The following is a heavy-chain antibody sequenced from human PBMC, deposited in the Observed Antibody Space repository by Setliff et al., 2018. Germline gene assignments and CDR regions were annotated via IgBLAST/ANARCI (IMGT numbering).Heavy chain of an antibody. CDR3: NSLRAEDSAVYYCASYYYGSGSSYIPPHFDY. CDR2: VYFSGYT. V-gene: IGHV4-39*01. D-gene: IGHD5-18*01. Sequence: SETLSLTCTVSGGSISSSSYYWGWIRQPPGKGLEWLGSVYFSGYTYYNPSLSDTTNFIYYADSVKGRFTISRDTAKNSLSLQMNSLRAEDSAVYYCASYYYGSGSSYIPPHFDYWGLGTLVTVSS. CDR1: GGSISSSSYY. J-gene: IGHJ4*02.